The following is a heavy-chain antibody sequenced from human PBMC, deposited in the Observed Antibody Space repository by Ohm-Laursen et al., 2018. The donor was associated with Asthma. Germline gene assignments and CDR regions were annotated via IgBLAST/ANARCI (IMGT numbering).Heavy chain of an antibody. V-gene: IGHV3-23*01. CDR3: AKDHEDPEYCSSTSCPKVYYYYYYGMDV. CDR1: GFTFSSYA. CDR2: ISGSGGST. D-gene: IGHD2-2*01. J-gene: IGHJ6*02. Sequence: SLRLSCAASGFTFSSYAMSWVRQAPGKGLEWVSAISGSGGSTYYADSVKGRFTISRDNSKNTLYLQMNSLRAEDTAVYYCAKDHEDPEYCSSTSCPKVYYYYYYGMDVWGQGTTVTVSS.